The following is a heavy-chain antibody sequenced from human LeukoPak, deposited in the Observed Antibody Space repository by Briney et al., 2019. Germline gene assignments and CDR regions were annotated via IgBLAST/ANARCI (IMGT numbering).Heavy chain of an antibody. D-gene: IGHD2/OR15-2a*01. Sequence: PSGPLSLTCTVSGGSIASDHWNWIRQPPGKGLEWIGCINYSGSTYYNPSLKSRVTISVDMFKIQFSLRLTSVTAADTAVYYCARKNVFDIWGQGTLVTVSS. J-gene: IGHJ3*02. V-gene: IGHV4-59*01. CDR1: GGSIASDH. CDR3: ARKNVFDI. CDR2: INYSGST.